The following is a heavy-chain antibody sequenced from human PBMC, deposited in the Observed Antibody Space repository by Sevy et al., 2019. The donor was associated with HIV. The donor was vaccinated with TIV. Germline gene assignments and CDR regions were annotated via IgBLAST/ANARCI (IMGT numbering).Heavy chain of an antibody. V-gene: IGHV3-23*01. CDR3: AKGDYGDYEYFQH. J-gene: IGHJ1*01. D-gene: IGHD4-17*01. CDR1: GFTINRYA. CDR2: ISGSGGST. Sequence: GGSLRLSCAASGFTINRYAMNWVRQAPGKGLEWVSAISGSGGSTYYADSMKGRFTISRDNSKNTLYLQMNSLRAEDTAVYYCAKGDYGDYEYFQHWGQGTLVTVSS.